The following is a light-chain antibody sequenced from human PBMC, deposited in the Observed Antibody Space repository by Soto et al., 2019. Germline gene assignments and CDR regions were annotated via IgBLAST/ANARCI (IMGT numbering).Light chain of an antibody. CDR3: QQYNDYSWT. CDR2: KAY. Sequence: IQMTQSPSTLSASVGDRVAITCRASQSIGIWLAWYQQKPGKAPRFLIYKAYSLESGVPSRFSGSGSGTEFTLTISSLQPDDFATYYCQQYNDYSWTFGQGTKGEIK. J-gene: IGKJ1*01. CDR1: QSIGIW. V-gene: IGKV1-5*03.